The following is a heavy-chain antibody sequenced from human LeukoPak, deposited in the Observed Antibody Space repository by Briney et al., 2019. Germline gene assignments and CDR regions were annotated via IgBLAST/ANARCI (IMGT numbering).Heavy chain of an antibody. V-gene: IGHV1-46*01. Sequence: ASVTVSCKASGYTFSTYYLHWVRQAPGQGLEWMGIISPSGGSTSFAQQFQGRVTMTRDMSTSTLYMELSSLKSEDTAVYYCAREMSCGGDCFYFDYWGQGTLVTVSS. CDR2: ISPSGGST. CDR3: AREMSCGGDCFYFDY. J-gene: IGHJ4*02. CDR1: GYTFSTYY. D-gene: IGHD2-21*02.